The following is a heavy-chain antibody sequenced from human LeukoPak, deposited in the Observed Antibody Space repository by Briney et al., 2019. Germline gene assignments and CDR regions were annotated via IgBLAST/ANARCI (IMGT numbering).Heavy chain of an antibody. CDR1: GGSLGGFY. D-gene: IGHD4-17*01. CDR2: IDKSGIT. CDR3: ARSDDHGDPYGPDY. V-gene: IGHV4-34*01. Sequence: SETLSLTCAVYGGSLGGFYWSWIRQSPGKGLEWIGEIDKSGITKYNPSPKSRVTMSVDTSKTQFTLRLSSVTAADTAVYYCARSDDHGDPYGPDYWDQGALVTVSS. J-gene: IGHJ4*02.